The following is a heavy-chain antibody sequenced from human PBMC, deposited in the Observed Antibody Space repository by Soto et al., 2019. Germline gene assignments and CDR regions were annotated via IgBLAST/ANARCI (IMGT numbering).Heavy chain of an antibody. CDR3: AKQRGKLEPTPYYHEGMDV. CDR2: ISARGGST. V-gene: IGHV3-23*01. CDR1: GFTFSTYT. J-gene: IGHJ6*02. D-gene: IGHD1-1*01. Sequence: GGSLRLSCAASGFTFSTYTMTWVRQAPGKGLEWVSGISARGGSTYYADSVKGRFTISRDTSKSTLLLQMNSLRAEDTAVYFCAKQRGKLEPTPYYHEGMDVLGQGTTVTVSS.